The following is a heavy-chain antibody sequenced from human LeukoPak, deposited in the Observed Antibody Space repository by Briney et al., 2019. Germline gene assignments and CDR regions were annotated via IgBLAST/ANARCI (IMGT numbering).Heavy chain of an antibody. V-gene: IGHV4-30-2*01. D-gene: IGHD3-22*01. CDR3: ARAAPSSGFDY. CDR1: GGSISSGGYS. J-gene: IGHJ4*02. Sequence: SEALSLTCAVSGGSISSGGYSWSWIRQPPGKGLKWIGYIYHSGSTYYNPSLKSRVTISVDRSKNQFSLKLSSVTAADTAVYYCARAAPSSGFDYWGQGTLVTVSS. CDR2: IYHSGST.